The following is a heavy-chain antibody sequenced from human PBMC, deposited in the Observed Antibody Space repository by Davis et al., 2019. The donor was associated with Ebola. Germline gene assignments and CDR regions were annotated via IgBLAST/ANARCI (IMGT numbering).Heavy chain of an antibody. CDR3: ARSHVLLWFGDRINWFDP. CDR2: IYIGGNT. J-gene: IGHJ5*02. CDR1: GVTVSSNY. Sequence: PGGSLRLSCAASGVTVSSNYMSWVRQAPGKGLEWVSVIYIGGNTYYADSVKGRFTISRDISKNTVYLQMNSLRAEDTAVYYCARSHVLLWFGDRINWFDPWGQGTLVTVSS. D-gene: IGHD3-10*01. V-gene: IGHV3-53*01.